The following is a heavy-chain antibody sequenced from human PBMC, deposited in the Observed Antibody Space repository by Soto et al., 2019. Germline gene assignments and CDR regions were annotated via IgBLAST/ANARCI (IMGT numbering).Heavy chain of an antibody. CDR2: IYHSGST. D-gene: IGHD3-10*01. V-gene: IGHV4-30-2*01. Sequence: SETLSLTWTVSGGSISSGGYSWSWIRQPPGKGLEWIGYIYHSGSTYYNPSLKSRVTISVDRSKDQFSLKLSSVTAADTAVYYCARVPGPWGQGTLVTVSS. CDR3: ARVPGP. J-gene: IGHJ5*02. CDR1: GGSISSGGYS.